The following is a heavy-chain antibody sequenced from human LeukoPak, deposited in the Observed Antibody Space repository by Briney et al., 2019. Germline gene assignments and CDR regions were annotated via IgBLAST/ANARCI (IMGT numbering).Heavy chain of an antibody. CDR2: IYTSGST. CDR1: GDSINNYY. V-gene: IGHV4-4*07. CDR3: ARWVFWSGLDY. J-gene: IGHJ4*02. Sequence: SETLSLTCTVSGDSINNYYWSWIRQPAGKGLEWIGRIYTSGSTNYNPSLKSRVTVSVDTSKNQFSLKLSSVTAADTAVYYCARWVFWSGLDYWGQGTLVTVSS. D-gene: IGHD3-3*01.